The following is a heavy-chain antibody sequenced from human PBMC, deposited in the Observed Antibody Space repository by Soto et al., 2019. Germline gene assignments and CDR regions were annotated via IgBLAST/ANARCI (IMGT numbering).Heavy chain of an antibody. CDR1: GFTFDDYA. D-gene: IGHD6-19*01. CDR3: AKASEGSYSSGPLVRYYFDY. CDR2: INWNSDSM. V-gene: IGHV3-9*01. Sequence: GGSLILSCAASGFTFDDYAMHWVRQGPGKGLEWVSGINWNSDSMGYADSVKGRFTISRDNAKNSLYLQMNSLRAEDTALYYCAKASEGSYSSGPLVRYYFDYWGQGTLVTVSS. J-gene: IGHJ4*02.